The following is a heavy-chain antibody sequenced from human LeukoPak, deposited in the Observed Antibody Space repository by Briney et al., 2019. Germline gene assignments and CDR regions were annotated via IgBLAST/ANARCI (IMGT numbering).Heavy chain of an antibody. V-gene: IGHV3-21*01. CDR3: ARLKKSSGWYNFDY. CDR1: GFTFSDYG. D-gene: IGHD6-19*01. J-gene: IGHJ4*02. CDR2: ITSSSSSYR. Sequence: GGSLRLSCAASGFTFSDYGMNWVRQAPGKGLKWVSCITSSSSSYRSYADSVKGRFTISRDDAKNSVFLQMDSLRAEDTAVYYCARLKKSSGWYNFDYWGQGALVTVSS.